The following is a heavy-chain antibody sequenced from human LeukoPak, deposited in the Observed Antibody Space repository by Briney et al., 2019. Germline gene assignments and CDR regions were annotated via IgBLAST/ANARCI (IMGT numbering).Heavy chain of an antibody. J-gene: IGHJ6*04. Sequence: PTGGSLRLSCAASGFTLSSYAMSWVRQAPGKGLEWVSAISGSGGSTYYADSVKGRFTISRDNSKNTLYLQMNGLRAEDTAVYYCAKDQIGGSYYDILTGYYKTYYYYGMDVWGKGTTVTVSS. CDR3: AKDQIGGSYYDILTGYYKTYYYYGMDV. CDR1: GFTLSSYA. CDR2: ISGSGGST. D-gene: IGHD3-9*01. V-gene: IGHV3-23*01.